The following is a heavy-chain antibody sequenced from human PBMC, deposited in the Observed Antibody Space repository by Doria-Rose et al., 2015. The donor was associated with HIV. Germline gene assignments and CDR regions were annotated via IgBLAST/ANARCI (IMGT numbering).Heavy chain of an antibody. Sequence: QVQLQQWGAGLLKPSETLSLTCAVYGGSFSGYYWSWIRQSPGKGLQWIGEINHSGNSNYNPSLNSRVTVSVDTPKNQFSRKLSSVTAADTAVYYCARRPPYSSSWKYWGQGTLVTVSS. CDR3: ARRPPYSSSWKY. D-gene: IGHD6-13*01. CDR1: GGSFSGYY. J-gene: IGHJ4*02. V-gene: IGHV4-34*01. CDR2: INHSGNS.